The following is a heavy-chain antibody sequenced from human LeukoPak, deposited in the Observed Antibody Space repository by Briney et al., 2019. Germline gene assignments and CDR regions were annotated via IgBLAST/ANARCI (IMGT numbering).Heavy chain of an antibody. J-gene: IGHJ4*02. CDR1: GGSISSYY. Sequence: SETLSLTCTASGGSISSYYWSWLRQPPGKGLEWIGYISYSGSTNYNPSLKSRVTISVDTSKNQFSLKLSSVTAADTAVYYCARHDCSGATCYLPPHYWGQGTLVTVSS. D-gene: IGHD2-15*01. CDR2: ISYSGST. CDR3: ARHDCSGATCYLPPHY. V-gene: IGHV4-59*08.